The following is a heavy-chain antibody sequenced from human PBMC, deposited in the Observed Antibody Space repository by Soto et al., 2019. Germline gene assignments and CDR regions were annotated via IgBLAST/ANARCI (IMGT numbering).Heavy chain of an antibody. CDR2: INAGNGNT. CDR3: APISGWYLSFDY. J-gene: IGHJ4*02. CDR1: GYTFTSYA. Sequence: QVQLVQSGAEVKKPGASVKVSCKASGYTFTSYAMHWVRQAPGQRLEWMGWINAGNGNTKYSQKFQGRVTITRDTSASTAYMELSSLRSEDTAVYYCAPISGWYLSFDYWGQGTLVTVSS. V-gene: IGHV1-3*01. D-gene: IGHD6-19*01.